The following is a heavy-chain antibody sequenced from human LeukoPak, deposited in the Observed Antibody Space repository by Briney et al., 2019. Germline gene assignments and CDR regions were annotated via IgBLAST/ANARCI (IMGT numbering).Heavy chain of an antibody. CDR1: GFTFGDYG. CDR2: IRRKDYDWTP. Sequence: PGGSLRLSCTTSGFTFGDYGFNWVRQAPGKGLEWVGFIRRKDYDWTPQYAASVRGRFTISRDDSNGIAYLQMNSLKPEDTAVYYCTRAGGYDNYLDYWGQGTPVTVSS. J-gene: IGHJ4*02. CDR3: TRAGGYDNYLDY. D-gene: IGHD5-12*01. V-gene: IGHV3-49*04.